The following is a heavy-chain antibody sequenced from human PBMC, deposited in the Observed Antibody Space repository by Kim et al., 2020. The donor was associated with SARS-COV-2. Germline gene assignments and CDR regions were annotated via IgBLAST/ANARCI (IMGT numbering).Heavy chain of an antibody. V-gene: IGHV5-51*01. D-gene: IGHD4-4*01. CDR3: ARFPVTDYFDY. Sequence: RNSPSFQSQGTISADKSIRTAYLQWSSLKASDTAMYYCARFPVTDYFDYWGQGTLVTVSS. J-gene: IGHJ4*02.